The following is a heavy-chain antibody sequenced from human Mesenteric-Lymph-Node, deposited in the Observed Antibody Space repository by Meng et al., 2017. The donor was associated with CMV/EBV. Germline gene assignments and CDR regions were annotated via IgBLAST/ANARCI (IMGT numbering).Heavy chain of an antibody. CDR2: ISYGGSNK. V-gene: IGHV3-30*03. D-gene: IGHD3-3*01. J-gene: IGHJ6*02. Sequence: GESLKISCAASGFIFSSYGMHWVRQAPGKGLEWVAVISYGGSNKYYGDSVKGRFAISRDNSKSTLYLQMNSLRAEDTAVYYCARATLAEYDFWTGFAMGVWGQGTTVTVSS. CDR1: GFIFSSYG. CDR3: ARATLAEYDFWTGFAMGV.